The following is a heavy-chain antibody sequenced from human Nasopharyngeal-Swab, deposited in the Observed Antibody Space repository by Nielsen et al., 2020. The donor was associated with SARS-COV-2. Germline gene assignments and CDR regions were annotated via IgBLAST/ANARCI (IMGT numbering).Heavy chain of an antibody. CDR2: IYYSGST. V-gene: IGHV4-59*01. CDR1: GGSISSYY. D-gene: IGHD6-6*01. CDR3: ARGLVRSLNSYYYYMDV. Sequence: SETLSLTCTVSGGSISSYYWSWIRQPPGKGLEWIGYIYYSGSTNYNPSSKSRVTISVDTSKNQSSLKLSSVTAADTAVYYCARGLVRSLNSYYYYMDVWGKGTTVTVSS. J-gene: IGHJ6*03.